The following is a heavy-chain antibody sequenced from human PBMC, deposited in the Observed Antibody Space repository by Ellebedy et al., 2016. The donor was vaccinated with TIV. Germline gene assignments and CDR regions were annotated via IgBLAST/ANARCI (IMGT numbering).Heavy chain of an antibody. V-gene: IGHV4-39*01. CDR3: AGGYVGDSSSYVPGFDY. D-gene: IGHD6-6*01. CDR2: IYYIGST. CDR1: GGSISSSSYY. Sequence: MPSETLSLTCTVPGGSISSSSYYWGWIRQPPGKGLEWIGSIYYIGSTYYNPSLKSRVTISVATSKNQFSPKLRSVTVADTAVYYCAGGYVGDSSSYVPGFDYWGQGTLVTVSS. J-gene: IGHJ4*02.